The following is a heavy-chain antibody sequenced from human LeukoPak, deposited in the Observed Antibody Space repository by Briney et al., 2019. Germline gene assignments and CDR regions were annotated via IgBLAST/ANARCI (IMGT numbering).Heavy chain of an antibody. J-gene: IGHJ6*03. CDR1: GSTFSSYE. CDR3: ARASVVPAAILGYYYYMDV. V-gene: IGHV3-21*01. CDR2: ISSSSSYI. Sequence: PGGSLRLSCAASGSTFSSYEMNWVRQAPGKGLEWVSSISSSSSYIYYADSVKGRFTISRDNAKNSLYLQMNSLRAEDTAVYYCARASVVPAAILGYYYYMDVWGKGTTVTVSS. D-gene: IGHD2-2*02.